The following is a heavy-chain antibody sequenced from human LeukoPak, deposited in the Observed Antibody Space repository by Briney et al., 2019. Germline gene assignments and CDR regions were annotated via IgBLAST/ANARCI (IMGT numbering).Heavy chain of an antibody. D-gene: IGHD5-18*01. CDR2: IYYSGST. J-gene: IGHJ4*02. CDR3: ARTRRGYSYGNHFDY. Sequence: SETLSLTCTVSGGSISSYYRSWIRQPPGKGLEWIGYIYYSGSTNYNPSLKSRVTISVDTSKNQFSLKLSSVTAADTAVYYCARTRRGYSYGNHFDYWGQGTLVTVSS. V-gene: IGHV4-59*08. CDR1: GGSISSYY.